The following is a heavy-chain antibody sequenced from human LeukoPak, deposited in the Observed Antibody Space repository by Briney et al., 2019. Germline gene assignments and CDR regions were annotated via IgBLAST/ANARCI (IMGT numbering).Heavy chain of an antibody. V-gene: IGHV4-61*02. J-gene: IGHJ5*02. CDR3: ARLRANWFDP. Sequence: SETLSLTCTVSGGSISSGTYYRTWIRQPAGKGLEWIGRIYTSGSTNYNPSLKSRVTISVDTSKNQFSLKLSSVTAADTAVYYCARLRANWFDPWGQGTLVTASS. CDR1: GGSISSGTYY. CDR2: IYTSGST.